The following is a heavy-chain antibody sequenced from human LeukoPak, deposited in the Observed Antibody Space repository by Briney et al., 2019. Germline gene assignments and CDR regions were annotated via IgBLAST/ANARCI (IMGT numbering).Heavy chain of an antibody. CDR2: INDGGSGK. CDR3: ARAVTSTEGY. V-gene: IGHV3-7*03. J-gene: IGHJ4*02. CDR1: GFVFSNYW. Sequence: GSLRLSCAASGFVFSNYWMTWVRQAPGKGLEWVDSINDGGSGKYYVDSVKGRFTISRDNAQKSLYLEMHSLRAEDTAVYYCARAVTSTEGYWGQGTLVTVSS. D-gene: IGHD4-17*01.